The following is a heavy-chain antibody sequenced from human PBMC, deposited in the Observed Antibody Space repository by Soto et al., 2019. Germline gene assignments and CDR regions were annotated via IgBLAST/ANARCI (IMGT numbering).Heavy chain of an antibody. CDR3: AKRLLWFGDLAAPMDV. J-gene: IGHJ6*02. D-gene: IGHD3-10*01. CDR2: ISYDGSNK. Sequence: GGSLRLSCAASGFTFSSYGMHWVRQAPGKGLEWVAVISYDGSNKYYADSVKGRFTISRDNSKNTLYLQMNSLRAEDTAVYYCAKRLLWFGDLAAPMDVWGQGTTVTVSS. CDR1: GFTFSSYG. V-gene: IGHV3-30*18.